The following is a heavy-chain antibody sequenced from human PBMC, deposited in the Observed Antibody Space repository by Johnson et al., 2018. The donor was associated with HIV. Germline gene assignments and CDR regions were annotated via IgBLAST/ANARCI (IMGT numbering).Heavy chain of an antibody. D-gene: IGHD3-22*01. Sequence: QVQLVESGGGVVQPERSLRLSCAASEFSFSTYAMRWVRQAPGKGLEGVAVISDDGTNTDYADAVKGRFTISRDNSKNTLYLQMNSLRAEDTAVYYCATYYDNSGYTLWGNAFDIWGQGTMVTVSS. CDR3: ATYYDNSGYTLWGNAFDI. J-gene: IGHJ3*02. CDR1: EFSFSTYA. V-gene: IGHV3-30-3*01. CDR2: ISDDGTNT.